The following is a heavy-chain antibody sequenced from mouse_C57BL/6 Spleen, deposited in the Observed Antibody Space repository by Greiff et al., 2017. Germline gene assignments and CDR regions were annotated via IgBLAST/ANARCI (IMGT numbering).Heavy chain of an antibody. CDR1: GYTFTSYW. CDR3: ARRGYYGSSYYAMDY. V-gene: IGHV1-50*01. CDR2: IDPSDSYT. J-gene: IGHJ4*01. Sequence: QVQLKQPGAELVKPGASVKLSCKASGYTFTSYWMQWVKQRPGQGLEWIGEIDPSDSYTNYNQKFKGKATLTVDKSSSTAYMQLSSLTSEDSAVYYCARRGYYGSSYYAMDYWGQGTSVTVSS. D-gene: IGHD1-1*01.